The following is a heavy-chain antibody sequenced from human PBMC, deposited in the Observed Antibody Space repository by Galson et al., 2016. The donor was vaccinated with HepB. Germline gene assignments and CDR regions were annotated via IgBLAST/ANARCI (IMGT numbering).Heavy chain of an antibody. V-gene: IGHV4-4*02. CDR1: GGSISRNNW. CDR3: ARRHSDYSSDSKKYHGPYYFDY. D-gene: IGHD3-22*01. Sequence: EPLSLTCSVSGGSISRNNWWSWVRQPPGKGLEWIGEIFHNGNTNYNPSLKSRVTISVDKSKNQFSLKLSSVTAADTAVYYCARRHSDYSSDSKKYHGPYYFDYWGQGTLVSASS. CDR2: IFHNGNT. J-gene: IGHJ4*02.